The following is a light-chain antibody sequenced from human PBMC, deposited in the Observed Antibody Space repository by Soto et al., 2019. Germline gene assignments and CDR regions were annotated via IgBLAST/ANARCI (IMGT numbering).Light chain of an antibody. CDR3: SSYTSRGVV. Sequence: QSALTPPASVSGSPGQSITISCTGTSSDVGGYHYVSWYQQHPGKAPKLMIYEVSNRPSGVSNRFSGSKSGNTASLTISGLQAEDEADYYCSSYTSRGVVFGGGTKLTVL. V-gene: IGLV2-14*01. CDR1: SSDVGGYHY. CDR2: EVS. J-gene: IGLJ2*01.